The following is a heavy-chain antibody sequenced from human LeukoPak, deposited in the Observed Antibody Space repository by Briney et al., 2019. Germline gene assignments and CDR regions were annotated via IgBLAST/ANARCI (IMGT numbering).Heavy chain of an antibody. CDR2: IGYTGDT. CDR1: GGSTSSGAYY. V-gene: IGHV4-31*03. Sequence: SETLSLTGTVSGGSTSSGAYYWSWVRQLPEKGLDWIGYIGYTGDTYYNPSLRSRVTISIDTSKTQFSLRLSSLTAADTAVYYCASQVGATFHGWFDPWGQGTLVTVSS. J-gene: IGHJ5*02. D-gene: IGHD1-26*01. CDR3: ASQVGATFHGWFDP.